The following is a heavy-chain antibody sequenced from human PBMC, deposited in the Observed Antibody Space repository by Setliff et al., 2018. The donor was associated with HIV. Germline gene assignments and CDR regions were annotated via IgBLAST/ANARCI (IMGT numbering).Heavy chain of an antibody. D-gene: IGHD1-26*01. CDR3: ARRVSGSYYPYFDY. V-gene: IGHV3-73*01. Sequence: GGSLRLSCRASGFTFSVSAIHWVRQVPGVGLEWVGRIRSKANRYTTTYAASVKGRFTVSRDDSENMAYLQMNSLNIEDTAIYYCARRVSGSYYPYFDYWARERWSPSPQ. J-gene: IGHJ4*02. CDR1: GFTFSVSA. CDR2: IRSKANRYTT.